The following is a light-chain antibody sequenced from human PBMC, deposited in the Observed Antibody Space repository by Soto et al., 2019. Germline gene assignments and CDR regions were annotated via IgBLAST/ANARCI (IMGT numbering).Light chain of an antibody. Sequence: QSALTQPASVSGSPGQSITISCTGTSSDVGGYNYVSWYQQHPGKAPKLMIYDVSNRPSGVSNRFSGSKSGNTASLTISGLQAEDEAYFCCSSYTSSSTLVLFGGGTKLTVL. CDR2: DVS. CDR3: SSYTSSSTLVL. V-gene: IGLV2-14*01. J-gene: IGLJ2*01. CDR1: SSDVGGYNY.